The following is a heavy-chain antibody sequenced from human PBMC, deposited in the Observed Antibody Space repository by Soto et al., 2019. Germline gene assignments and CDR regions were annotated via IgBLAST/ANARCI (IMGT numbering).Heavy chain of an antibody. CDR2: IDPSDSYT. V-gene: IGHV5-10-1*01. CDR3: ASHSTNYDILTGYRDY. Sequence: GESLKISCKGSGYSFTSYWITWVRQMPGKGLEWMGRIDPSDSYTNYSPSFQGHVTISADKSISTAYLQWSSLKASDTAMYYCASHSTNYDILTGYRDYWGQGTQGTVSS. J-gene: IGHJ4*02. CDR1: GYSFTSYW. D-gene: IGHD3-9*01.